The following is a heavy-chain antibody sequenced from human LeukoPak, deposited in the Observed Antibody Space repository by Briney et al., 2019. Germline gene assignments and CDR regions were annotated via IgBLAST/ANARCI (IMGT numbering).Heavy chain of an antibody. Sequence: PGGSLRLSCAVSGFTFDDYAMHWVRQVPGKGLEWVSGISWNGGSMDYADSVKGRFTISRDNAKNSLFLQMNSLRPEDTALYYCAKGTSRYYYHSSGSTFDYWGQGTLVTVSS. CDR3: AKGTSRYYYHSSGSTFDY. CDR1: GFTFDDYA. V-gene: IGHV3-9*01. D-gene: IGHD3-22*01. CDR2: ISWNGGSM. J-gene: IGHJ4*02.